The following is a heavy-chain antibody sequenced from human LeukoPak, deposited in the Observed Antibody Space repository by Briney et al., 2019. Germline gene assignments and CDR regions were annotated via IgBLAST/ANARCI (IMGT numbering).Heavy chain of an antibody. J-gene: IGHJ5*02. V-gene: IGHV1-18*01. CDR3: ARVGRGGSGSYYNVPFDP. D-gene: IGHD3-10*01. Sequence: ASVKVSCKASGYTFISYGITWVRQAPGQGLEWMGWISAYNGNTNYAQKLQGRVTMTTDTSTSTAYMELRSLRSDDTAVYYCARVGRGGSGSYYNVPFDPWGQGTLVTVSS. CDR1: GYTFISYG. CDR2: ISAYNGNT.